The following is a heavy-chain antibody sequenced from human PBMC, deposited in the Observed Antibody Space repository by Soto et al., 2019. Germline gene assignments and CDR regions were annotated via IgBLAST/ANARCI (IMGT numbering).Heavy chain of an antibody. V-gene: IGHV3-33*01. J-gene: IGHJ4*02. CDR1: GFTFSSYG. CDR3: ARDGTVTTSFDY. D-gene: IGHD4-17*01. CDR2: IWYDGSNK. Sequence: QVQLVESGGGVVQPGRSLRLSCAASGFTFSSYGMHWVRQAPGKGLEWVAVIWYDGSNKYYADSVKGRFTISRDNSKNTLYLQMNSLRAEDTAVYYCARDGTVTTSFDYWGQGTLVTVSS.